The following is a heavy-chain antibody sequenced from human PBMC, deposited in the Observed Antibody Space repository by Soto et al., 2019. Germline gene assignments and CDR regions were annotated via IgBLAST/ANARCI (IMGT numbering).Heavy chain of an antibody. D-gene: IGHD2-21*02. J-gene: IGHJ4*02. CDR1: GFTFSGNG. V-gene: IGHV3-33*01. Sequence: VQLVESGGGVVQPGRSLRLSCEASGFTFSGNGMHWVRQAPGKGLEWVAVIWYDGRNKHYADSVRGRFTISRDTSKNTLYLQMNSLRAEDTAVYYCARDLSGDSYIDYWGQGTLVTVSS. CDR2: IWYDGRNK. CDR3: ARDLSGDSYIDY.